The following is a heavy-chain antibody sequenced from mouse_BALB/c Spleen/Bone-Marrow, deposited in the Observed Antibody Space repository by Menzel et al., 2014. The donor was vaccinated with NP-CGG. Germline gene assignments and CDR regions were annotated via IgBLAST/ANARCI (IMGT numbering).Heavy chain of an antibody. Sequence: EVKLVESGGNLVKPGGSLKLSCAASGFTFSDYYMYWVRQTPEKRLEWVATISDGGSYTYYPDSVKGRFTISRDNAKNSLYLQMNSLKSEDSAMYYCARGGAHCYGRGFTYWGQGTLVTVSA. CDR2: ISDGGSYT. CDR1: GFTFSDYY. V-gene: IGHV5-4*02. CDR3: ARGGAHCYGRGFTY. D-gene: IGHD1-2*01. J-gene: IGHJ3*01.